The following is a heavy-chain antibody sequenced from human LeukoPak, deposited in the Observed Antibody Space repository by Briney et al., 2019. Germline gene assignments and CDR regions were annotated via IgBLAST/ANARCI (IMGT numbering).Heavy chain of an antibody. J-gene: IGHJ4*02. CDR2: ISLNGGDT. CDR3: VGDQVDNTGYLR. Sequence: PGGSLRLSCAASGFTFSSFAMHWVRQAPGKGLEWVAVISLNGGDTNYAGSVKGRFTISRDNSKNTLYLQMSSLRAEDTAVYYCVGDQVDNTGYLRWGQGTRVTVSA. D-gene: IGHD3-22*01. CDR1: GFTFSSFA. V-gene: IGHV3-30*04.